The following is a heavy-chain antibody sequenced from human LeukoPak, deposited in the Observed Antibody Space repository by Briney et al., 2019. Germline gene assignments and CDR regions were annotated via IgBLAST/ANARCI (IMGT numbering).Heavy chain of an antibody. D-gene: IGHD5/OR15-5a*01. CDR1: GGSISSYY. CDR2: IYYSGST. Sequence: SETLSLTCTVSGGSISSYYWSWIRQPPGKGLEWIGYIYYSGSTNYNPSLKSRVTVSVDTSKNQFSLKLSSVTAADTAVYYCARETVQPMSRAFDIWGQGTMVTVSS. V-gene: IGHV4-59*01. J-gene: IGHJ3*02. CDR3: ARETVQPMSRAFDI.